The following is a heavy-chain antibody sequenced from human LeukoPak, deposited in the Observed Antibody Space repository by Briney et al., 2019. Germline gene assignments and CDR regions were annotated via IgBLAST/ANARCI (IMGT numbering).Heavy chain of an antibody. CDR3: TTGPVDTAMRDFDY. D-gene: IGHD5-18*01. CDR1: GYTFTSYY. J-gene: IGHJ4*02. V-gene: IGHV1-46*01. Sequence: ASVKVSCKASGYTFTSYYMHWVRQAPGQGLEWMGIINPSGGSTSYAQKFQGRVTMTRDTSISTAYMELSRLRSDDTAVFYCTTGPVDTAMRDFDYWGQGTLVTVSS. CDR2: INPSGGST.